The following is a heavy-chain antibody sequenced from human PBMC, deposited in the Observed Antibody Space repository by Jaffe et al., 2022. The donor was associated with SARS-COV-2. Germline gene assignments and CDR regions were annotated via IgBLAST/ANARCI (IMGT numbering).Heavy chain of an antibody. J-gene: IGHJ6*02. CDR3: ASTRDIVVQLSHAYYYYYGMDV. D-gene: IGHD2-15*01. CDR1: GYTFTGYY. Sequence: QVQLVQSGAEVKKPGASVKVSCKASGYTFTGYYMHWVRQAPGQGLEWMGWINPNSGGTNYAQKFQGRVTMTRDTSISTAYMELSRLRSDDTAVYYCASTRDIVVQLSHAYYYYYGMDVWGQGTTVTVSS. V-gene: IGHV1-2*02. CDR2: INPNSGGT.